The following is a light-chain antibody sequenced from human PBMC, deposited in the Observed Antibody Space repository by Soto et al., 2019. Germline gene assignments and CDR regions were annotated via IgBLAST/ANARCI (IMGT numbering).Light chain of an antibody. CDR3: CSHAGSSVV. V-gene: IGLV2-11*01. Sequence: QSVLTQPASVSGSPGQSITISCTGTSSDVGRYSFVSWYQQHPGKAPKLILYDVYKRPSGVPDRFSGSKSGNTASLTIYGLQPEDETDYYCCSHAGSSVVFGTGTKVTVL. CDR1: SSDVGRYSF. CDR2: DVY. J-gene: IGLJ1*01.